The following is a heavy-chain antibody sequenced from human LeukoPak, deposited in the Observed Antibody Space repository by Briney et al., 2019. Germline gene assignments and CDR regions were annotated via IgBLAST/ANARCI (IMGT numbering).Heavy chain of an antibody. D-gene: IGHD4/OR15-4a*01. J-gene: IGHJ4*02. CDR1: GFTVSSCC. Sequence: GGSLRLSCAVSGFTVSSCCLHWVRQAPGKELVWVSRFDSDGTTTTYADSVKGRFTISRDVAKNTVYLQMNSLRAEDTAVYYCATSPTIEGGFDSWGQGTLVTVSS. V-gene: IGHV3-74*01. CDR3: ATSPTIEGGFDS. CDR2: FDSDGTTT.